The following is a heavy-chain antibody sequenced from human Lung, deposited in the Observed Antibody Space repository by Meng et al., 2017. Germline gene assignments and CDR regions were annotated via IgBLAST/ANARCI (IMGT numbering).Heavy chain of an antibody. Sequence: HGHLPQWGAVLLEPSETLSLSCVVSGGFFSDSYWSWIRLPPGKGLEWIGEINHSGSTNYNPSLESRATISVDTSQNNLSLKLSSVTAADSAVYYCARGPTTMAHDFDYWGQGTLVTVSS. D-gene: IGHD4-11*01. CDR1: GGFFSDSY. CDR3: ARGPTTMAHDFDY. V-gene: IGHV4-34*01. J-gene: IGHJ4*02. CDR2: INHSGST.